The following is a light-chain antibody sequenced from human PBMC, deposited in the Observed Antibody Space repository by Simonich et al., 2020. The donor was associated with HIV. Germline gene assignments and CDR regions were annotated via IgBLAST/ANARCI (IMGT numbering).Light chain of an antibody. V-gene: IGKV3-15*01. CDR3: QQYYSTPRT. CDR2: GAS. J-gene: IGKJ1*01. Sequence: EIVMTQSPATLSVSPWERAPLSCRVSQSVSSNLAWYQQKPGQAPRLLIYGASNRATGIPARFSGSWSGSQFTLTISSMQSGDFAVYYCQQYYSTPRTFGQGTKVEIK. CDR1: QSVSSN.